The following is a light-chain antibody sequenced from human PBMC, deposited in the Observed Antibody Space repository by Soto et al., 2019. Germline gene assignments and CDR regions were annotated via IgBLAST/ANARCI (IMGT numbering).Light chain of an antibody. CDR1: SSDIGVYNY. J-gene: IGLJ1*01. CDR3: SSYTSSSTYV. Sequence: QSALTQPASVSGSPGQSIIISCTGTSSDIGVYNYVSWYQQHPGKAPKLLIYEVGYRPSGVSHRFTGSKSGNTASLTISGLQAEDEADYYCSSYTSSSTYVFGPGTKLTVL. V-gene: IGLV2-14*01. CDR2: EVG.